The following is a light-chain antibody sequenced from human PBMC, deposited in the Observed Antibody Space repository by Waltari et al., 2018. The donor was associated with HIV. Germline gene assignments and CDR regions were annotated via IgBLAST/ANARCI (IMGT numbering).Light chain of an antibody. CDR1: QGISNF. CDR2: AAS. Sequence: DIQLTQSPSFLSASVGDRVTITCRASQGISNFLAWYQQQPGKPPKLLIYAASTLKSGVPSRFSGSGSGTEFTLTISSLQPEDFATYFCQQLSSYPPTFGHGTKVDIK. CDR3: QQLSSYPPT. J-gene: IGKJ3*01. V-gene: IGKV1-9*01.